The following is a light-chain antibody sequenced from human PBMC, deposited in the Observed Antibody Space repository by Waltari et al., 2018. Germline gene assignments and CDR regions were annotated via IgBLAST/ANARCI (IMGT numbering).Light chain of an antibody. CDR3: QQRRDWPLT. CDR1: QSITNY. J-gene: IGKJ4*01. V-gene: IGKV3-11*01. Sequence: DIVLTQFPAILSLSPAERASLSCRASQSITNYLACYQQKPGQAPILLIYDTSNSATGIPARCSGSGFGTDFTLTISSLEPEDFAVYYCQQRRDWPLTFGGGTKVEIK. CDR2: DTS.